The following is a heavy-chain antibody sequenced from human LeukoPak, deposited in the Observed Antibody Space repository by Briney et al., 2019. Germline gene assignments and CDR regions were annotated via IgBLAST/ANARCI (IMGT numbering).Heavy chain of an antibody. CDR2: IYHSGST. V-gene: IGHV4-38-2*02. Sequence: SETLSLTCTVSGYSISSGYYWGWIRQPPGKGLEWIGSIYHSGSTYYNPSLKSRVTMSVDTSKNQFSLKLSSVTAADTAVYYCARMEVGSSQFDYWGQGTLVTVSS. J-gene: IGHJ4*02. D-gene: IGHD6-13*01. CDR3: ARMEVGSSQFDY. CDR1: GYSISSGYY.